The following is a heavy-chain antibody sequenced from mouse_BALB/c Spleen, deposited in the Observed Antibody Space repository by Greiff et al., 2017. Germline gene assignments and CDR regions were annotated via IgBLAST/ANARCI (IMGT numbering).Heavy chain of an antibody. J-gene: IGHJ4*01. CDR2: IYPYNGGT. V-gene: IGHV1S29*02. Sequence: EVKLVESGPELVKPGASVKISCKASGYTFTDYNMHWVKQSHGKSLEWIGYIYPYNGGTGYNQKFKSKATLTVDNSSSTAYMELRSLTSEDSAVYYCARGDYRYHNAMDYWGQGTSVTVSS. CDR1: GYTFTDYN. D-gene: IGHD2-14*01. CDR3: ARGDYRYHNAMDY.